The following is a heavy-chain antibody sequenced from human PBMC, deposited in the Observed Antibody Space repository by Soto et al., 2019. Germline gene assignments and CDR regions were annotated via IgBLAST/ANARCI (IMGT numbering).Heavy chain of an antibody. CDR3: ARDQASSGWPLRWFDP. V-gene: IGHV1-46*01. D-gene: IGHD6-19*01. J-gene: IGHJ5*02. Sequence: ASVKVSCKASGYTFTSYYMHWVRQAPGQGLEWMGIINPSGGSTSYAQKFQGRVTMTRDTSTSTVYMELSSLRSEDTAVYYCARDQASSGWPLRWFDPWGQGTLVTVSS. CDR2: INPSGGST. CDR1: GYTFTSYY.